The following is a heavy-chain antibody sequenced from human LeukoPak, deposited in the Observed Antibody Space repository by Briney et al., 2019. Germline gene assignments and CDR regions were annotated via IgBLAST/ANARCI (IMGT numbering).Heavy chain of an antibody. D-gene: IGHD3-10*01. V-gene: IGHV4-30-2*01. CDR1: GASISSGGYS. CDR2: IYHSGST. Sequence: PSETLSLTCAVSGASISSGGYSWSWIRQPPGKGLEWIGYIYHSGSTYYNPSLKSRVTVPVDRSKNQFSLNLRSVTAADTAVYYCARGAWFGETGPGGFDYWGQGTLVTVSS. J-gene: IGHJ4*02. CDR3: ARGAWFGETGPGGFDY.